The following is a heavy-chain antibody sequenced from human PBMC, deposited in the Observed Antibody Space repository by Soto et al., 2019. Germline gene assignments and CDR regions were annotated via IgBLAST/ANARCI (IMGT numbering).Heavy chain of an antibody. CDR2: INPSGGST. CDR1: GSTFTSYY. V-gene: IGHV1-46*01. J-gene: IGHJ6*02. D-gene: IGHD2-21*01. CDR3: ASSLGHNKGV. Sequence: QGQLVQSGAEVKKPGASVKVSCKASGSTFTSYYMHWVRQAPGQGLEWLRIINPSGGSTSYAQKFQGRVTMTRDTSTSTVYMELSSLRSEDTAVYYWASSLGHNKGVWGQGTTVTVSS.